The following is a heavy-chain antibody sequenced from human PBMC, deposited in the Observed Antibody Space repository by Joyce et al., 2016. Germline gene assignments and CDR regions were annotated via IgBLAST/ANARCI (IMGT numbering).Heavy chain of an antibody. J-gene: IGHJ4*02. V-gene: IGHV3-53*01. CDR3: ARDLADRSGYRDY. D-gene: IGHD3-22*01. Sequence: EVQLVESGGGLIQPGGSLRLSCAASGLTASSNYMRWVRQAPGKGLEWVSGIYSGGRTYYADSVKGRFIISRDDSKNTLYLQMNTLRAEDTAIYYCARDLADRSGYRDYWGQGTLVTVSS. CDR1: GLTASSNY. CDR2: IYSGGRT.